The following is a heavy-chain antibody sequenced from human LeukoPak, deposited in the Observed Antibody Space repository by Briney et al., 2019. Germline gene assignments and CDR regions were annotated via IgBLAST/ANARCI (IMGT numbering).Heavy chain of an antibody. D-gene: IGHD2-15*01. V-gene: IGHV1-69*13. J-gene: IGHJ4*02. CDR1: GGTFSSYA. CDR2: IIPIFGTA. Sequence: ASVKVSCKASGGTFSSYAISWVRQAPGQGLEWMGGIIPIFGTANYAQKFQGRVTITADESTSTAYMELSSPRSEDTAVYYCASDGYCSGGSCYSGYWGQGTLVTVSS. CDR3: ASDGYCSGGSCYSGY.